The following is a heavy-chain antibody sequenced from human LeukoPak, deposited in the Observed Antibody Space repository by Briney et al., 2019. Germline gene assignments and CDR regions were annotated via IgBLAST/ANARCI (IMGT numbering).Heavy chain of an antibody. J-gene: IGHJ5*02. Sequence: GASVKVSCKASGYTFTGYYIHWVRQAPGQGLEWMGWINPNSGATNYAQSFQGRVTMTRDTSTSTAHMDLSRLRSDDTAVYHCARGDCSVSGCHGGNWFDPWGQGTLVTVSS. V-gene: IGHV1-2*02. CDR3: ARGDCSVSGCHGGNWFDP. CDR2: INPNSGAT. CDR1: GYTFTGYY. D-gene: IGHD2-15*01.